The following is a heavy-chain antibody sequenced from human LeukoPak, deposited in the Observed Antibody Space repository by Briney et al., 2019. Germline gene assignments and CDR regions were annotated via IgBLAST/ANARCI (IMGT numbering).Heavy chain of an antibody. V-gene: IGHV3-30*01. CDR3: ARGQEVSSVYWYFDL. Sequence: GGSLRLSCAASGFTFSSYAMHWVRQAPGKGLEWVAVISYDGSNKYYADSVKGRFTISRDNSKNTLYLQMNSLRAEDTAVYYCARGQEVSSVYWYFDLWGRGTLVTVSS. CDR1: GFTFSSYA. J-gene: IGHJ2*01. D-gene: IGHD2-8*01. CDR2: ISYDGSNK.